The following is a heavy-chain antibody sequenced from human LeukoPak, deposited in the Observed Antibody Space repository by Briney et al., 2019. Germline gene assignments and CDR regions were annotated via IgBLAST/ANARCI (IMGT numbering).Heavy chain of an antibody. CDR3: ARGVVEMATSWGY. CDR2: IHTSGST. Sequence: SQTLSLTYTVSGGSISSGTYFWSWIRQPAGKGLEWIGRIHTSGSTNYSPSLRSRVTISVDTSKNQFSLNLSSVTAADTAVYYCARGVVEMATSWGYWGQGTLVTVSS. V-gene: IGHV4-61*02. J-gene: IGHJ4*02. D-gene: IGHD5-24*01. CDR1: GGSISSGTYF.